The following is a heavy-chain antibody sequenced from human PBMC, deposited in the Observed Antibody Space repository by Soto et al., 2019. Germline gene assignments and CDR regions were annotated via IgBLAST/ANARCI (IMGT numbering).Heavy chain of an antibody. D-gene: IGHD3-3*01. CDR1: GGSVSSGSYY. J-gene: IGHJ6*02. CDR2: IYYSGST. CDR3: AREEVLRFLECLPQGIMDV. V-gene: IGHV4-61*01. Sequence: QVQLQESGPGLVKPSETLSLTCTVSGGSVSSGSYYWSWIRQPPGKGLEWIGYIYYSGSTNYNPSLKSRVTISVDTSKNQFSLKLSSVTAAYTAVYYCAREEVLRFLECLPQGIMDVWGHGTTVTVSS.